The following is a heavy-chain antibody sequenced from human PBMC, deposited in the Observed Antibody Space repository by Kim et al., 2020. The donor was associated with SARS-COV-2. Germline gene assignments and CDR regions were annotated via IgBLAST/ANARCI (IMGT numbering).Heavy chain of an antibody. D-gene: IGHD6-13*01. V-gene: IGHV4-4*07. CDR3: ARVSSSSLYYFDY. J-gene: IGHJ4*02. Sequence: YTPSLKSRVTMSVDTSKNHFSLKLSTVTAADTAVYYCARVSSSSLYYFDYWGQGTLVTVSS.